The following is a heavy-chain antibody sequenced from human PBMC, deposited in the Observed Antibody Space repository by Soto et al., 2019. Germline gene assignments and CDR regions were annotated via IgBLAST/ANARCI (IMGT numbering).Heavy chain of an antibody. V-gene: IGHV3-33*01. CDR1: GFTFNNYG. D-gene: IGHD3-16*01. CDR2: IWYDASHK. CDR3: ARDKTFGGTIGSAFDS. J-gene: IGHJ4*02. Sequence: QVQVVESGGGVVQPGTSLRLSCAASGFTFNNYGMHWVRQAPGKGLEWVAVIWYDASHKYYADSVKGRFTISRVNSKNTLYPQMSSLRGEDTAVYYCARDKTFGGTIGSAFDSWGQGTLVTVSS.